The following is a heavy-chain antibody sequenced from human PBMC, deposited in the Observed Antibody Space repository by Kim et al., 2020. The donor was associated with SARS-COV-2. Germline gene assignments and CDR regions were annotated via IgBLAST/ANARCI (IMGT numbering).Heavy chain of an antibody. CDR2: IKSKTDGGTT. V-gene: IGHV3-15*01. J-gene: IGHJ1*01. Sequence: GGSLRLSCAASGFTFSNAWMSWVRQAPGKGLEWVGRIKSKTDGGTTDYAAPVKGRFTISRDDSKNTLYLQMNSLKTEDTAVYYCTTALIRYDFWSGYSGSRAEYFQHWGQGTLVTVSS. D-gene: IGHD3-3*01. CDR3: TTALIRYDFWSGYSGSRAEYFQH. CDR1: GFTFSNAW.